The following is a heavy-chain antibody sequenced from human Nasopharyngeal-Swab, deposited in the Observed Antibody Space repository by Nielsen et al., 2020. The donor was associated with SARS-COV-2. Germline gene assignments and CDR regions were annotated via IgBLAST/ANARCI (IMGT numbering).Heavy chain of an antibody. CDR3: AGGGYYYGSGSYYKSYYYYGMDV. V-gene: IGHV4-61*02. CDR2: IYTSGST. Sequence: SETLSLTCTVSGGSISSGRYYWSWIRQPAGKGLEWIGRIYTSGSTNYNPSLKSRVTISVDTSKNQFSLKLSSVTAADTAVYYCAGGGYYYGSGSYYKSYYYYGMDVWGQGTTVTVSS. CDR1: GGSISSGRYY. D-gene: IGHD3-10*01. J-gene: IGHJ6*02.